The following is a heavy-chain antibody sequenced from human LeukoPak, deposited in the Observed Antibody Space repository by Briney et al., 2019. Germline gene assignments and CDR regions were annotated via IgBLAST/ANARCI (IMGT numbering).Heavy chain of an antibody. CDR2: INGRGDNT. V-gene: IGHV3-23*01. J-gene: IGHJ5*02. CDR1: GIIISSYA. D-gene: IGHD2/OR15-2a*01. Sequence: EGSLRLSCAASGIIISSYAMSWVRQAPGKGLQWVSAINGRGDNTYYADFVKGRFTISRDNSKSTVYLQMNSLRTEDTAVYYCAKDRVSPGFNWFDPWGQGTLVTVSS. CDR3: AKDRVSPGFNWFDP.